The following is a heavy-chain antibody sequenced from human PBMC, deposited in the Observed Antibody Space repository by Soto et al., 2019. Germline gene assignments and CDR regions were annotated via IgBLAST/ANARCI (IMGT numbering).Heavy chain of an antibody. CDR2: IYSGGST. D-gene: IGHD4-17*01. J-gene: IGHJ3*02. Sequence: SGFTVSSNYMSWVRQAPGKGLEWVSVIYSGGSTYYADSVKGRFTISRDNSKNTLYLQMNSLRAEDTAVYYCARDRGDYDAFDIWGQGTMVTVSS. CDR1: GFTVSSNY. V-gene: IGHV3-66*01. CDR3: ARDRGDYDAFDI.